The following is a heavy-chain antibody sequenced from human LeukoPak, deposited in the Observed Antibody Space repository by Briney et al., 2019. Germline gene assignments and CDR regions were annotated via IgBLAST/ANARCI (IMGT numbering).Heavy chain of an antibody. CDR1: GYTFTGCY. Sequence: ASVKVSCKASGYTFTGCYMHWVRQAPGQGPEWMGWINPNNGDTNYAQKFQGRVTMTRVTSITTAYMELSSLRSDDTAVYYCARTRGTHISMAYLDSWGQGTLVTVSS. V-gene: IGHV1-2*02. D-gene: IGHD2/OR15-2a*01. J-gene: IGHJ4*02. CDR3: ARTRGTHISMAYLDS. CDR2: INPNNGDT.